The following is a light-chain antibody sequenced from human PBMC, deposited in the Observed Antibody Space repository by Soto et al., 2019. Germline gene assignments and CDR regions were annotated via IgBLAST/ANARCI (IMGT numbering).Light chain of an antibody. J-gene: IGKJ2*01. Sequence: DIQMTQSPSSLSASVGDRVTITCRASQSISYFLSWYQLKPGKVPKLLISAASSLQSGFPSRFSGSGSGTDFTLTISSLQPEDFATHYCQQSSSIPRTFGQGTKLEIK. V-gene: IGKV1-39*01. CDR3: QQSSSIPRT. CDR2: AAS. CDR1: QSISYF.